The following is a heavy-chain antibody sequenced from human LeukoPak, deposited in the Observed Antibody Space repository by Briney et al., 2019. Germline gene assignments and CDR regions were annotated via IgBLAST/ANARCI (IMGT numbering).Heavy chain of an antibody. CDR2: ISGGGANT. D-gene: IGHD6-19*01. CDR3: AKDGGGWLSTGWYYFDY. CDR1: GFTFNNYA. J-gene: IGHJ4*02. V-gene: IGHV3-23*01. Sequence: PGGSLRLSCEASGFTFNNYAMSWVRQAPGKGLEWVATISGGGANTYYADFVKGRFTISRGNSENTVYLQMKYLRAEDTAIYFCAKDGGGWLSTGWYYFDYWSQGTLVTVSS.